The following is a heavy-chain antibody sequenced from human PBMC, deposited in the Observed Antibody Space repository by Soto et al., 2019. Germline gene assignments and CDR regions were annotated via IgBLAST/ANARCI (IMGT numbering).Heavy chain of an antibody. CDR2: IYHSGTT. D-gene: IGHD2-15*01. Sequence: SETLSLTCAVSGGSISSDDYSWSWIRQPPGKGLKWIGYIYHSGTTYYNPSLRSRVTISVDTSKNQFSLQLRSVTAADTAVYYCARVGGSGYFDYWGQGALVTVSS. CDR3: ARVGGSGYFDY. V-gene: IGHV4-30-2*01. J-gene: IGHJ4*02. CDR1: GGSISSDDYS.